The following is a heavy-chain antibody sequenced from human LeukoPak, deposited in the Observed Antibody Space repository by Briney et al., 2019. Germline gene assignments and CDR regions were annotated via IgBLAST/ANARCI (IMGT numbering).Heavy chain of an antibody. Sequence: PGGSLRLSCAASGFTFSYYWMHWVRQAPGKGLVWVSRINSDGSSASYADSVKCRFTISRDNAKNTLYLQMNSLRAEDTAVYYCARTPYSSSWTLGYWGQGTLVTVSS. D-gene: IGHD6-13*01. CDR3: ARTPYSSSWTLGY. CDR2: INSDGSSA. J-gene: IGHJ4*02. V-gene: IGHV3-74*01. CDR1: GFTFSYYW.